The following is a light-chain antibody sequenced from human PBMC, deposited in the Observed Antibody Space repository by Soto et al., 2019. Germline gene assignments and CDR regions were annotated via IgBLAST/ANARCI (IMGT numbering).Light chain of an antibody. J-gene: IGKJ3*01. CDR1: QSVSSN. CDR2: GAS. Sequence: EIEMTHSPATQSVSPGERATLSCRASQSVSSNLAWYQQKPGQAPRLLIYGASTRATGIPARFSGSGSGTELTLTISSLQSEDFAVYYCQQYNNWPPRFTFGPGTKVDIK. CDR3: QQYNNWPPRFT. V-gene: IGKV3-15*01.